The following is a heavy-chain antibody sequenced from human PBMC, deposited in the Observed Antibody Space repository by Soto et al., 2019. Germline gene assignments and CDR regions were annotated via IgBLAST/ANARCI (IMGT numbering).Heavy chain of an antibody. CDR1: GFTFSSYS. CDR2: ISSSSSYI. J-gene: IGHJ3*02. CDR3: ARDVARLAWLLDWDAFDI. Sequence: EVQLVESGGGLVKPGGSLRLSCAASGFTFSSYSMNWVRQAPGKGLEWVSSISSSSSYIYYADSVKGRFTISRDNAKNSLYLQMNSLRAEDRAVYYWARDVARLAWLLDWDAFDIWGQGTMVTVSS. D-gene: IGHD3-3*01. V-gene: IGHV3-21*01.